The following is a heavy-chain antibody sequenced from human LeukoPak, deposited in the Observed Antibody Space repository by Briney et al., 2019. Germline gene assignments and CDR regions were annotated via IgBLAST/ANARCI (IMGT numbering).Heavy chain of an antibody. CDR1: GGSISSSIYY. V-gene: IGHV4-39*01. J-gene: IGHJ4*02. CDR2: IYYSGST. CDR3: ARRGDKKKLDY. D-gene: IGHD3-16*01. Sequence: PSETLSLTCTVSGGSISSSIYYWGWIRQTPGKGLEWIGSIYYSGSTYYNPSLKSRVTISVDTSKNQFSLKLSSVTAADTAVYYCARRGDKKKLDYWGQGTLVTVSS.